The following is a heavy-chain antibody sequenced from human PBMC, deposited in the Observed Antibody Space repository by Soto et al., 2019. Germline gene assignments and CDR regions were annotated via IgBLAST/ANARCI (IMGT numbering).Heavy chain of an antibody. CDR2: ISGGDT. J-gene: IGHJ4*02. CDR1: GFTFNSYA. D-gene: IGHD3-10*01. CDR3: TKDRETAWFPDF. Sequence: GGSLRLSCAASGFTFNSYALSWVRQAPGKGREWVSTISGGDTYYADFVKGRFTISRDISKNTLYLQMDGLRAEDTAIYYCTKDRETAWFPDFWGQGALVTVSS. V-gene: IGHV3-23*01.